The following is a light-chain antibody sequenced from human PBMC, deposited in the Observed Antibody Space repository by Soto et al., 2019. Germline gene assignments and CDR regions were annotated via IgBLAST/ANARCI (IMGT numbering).Light chain of an antibody. CDR1: QSVPSNF. CDR3: QQYDSSWT. CDR2: GVS. Sequence: EIVLTQSPGTLSLSPGERATLSCRASQSVPSNFLAWYQQKPRQAPILVIYGVSRRATGIPDRFSGSVSGTDFTLTISTLEREDFAVYYCQQYDSSWTFGQGTKVEIK. J-gene: IGKJ1*01. V-gene: IGKV3-20*01.